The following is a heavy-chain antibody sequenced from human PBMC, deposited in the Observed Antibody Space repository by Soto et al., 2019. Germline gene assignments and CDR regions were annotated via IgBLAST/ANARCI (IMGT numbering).Heavy chain of an antibody. D-gene: IGHD3-10*01. Sequence: QVQLVQSGAEVKKPGSSVKVSCKASGGTFSSYTISWVRQAPEQGLEWMGRIIPILGIANYAQKFQGRVTITADKSTSTAYMELSSLRSGDTAVYYCAREEYYYGSGAVFYYLGQGTLVTVSS. V-gene: IGHV1-69*08. CDR2: IIPILGIA. CDR1: GGTFSSYT. CDR3: AREEYYYGSGAVFYY. J-gene: IGHJ4*02.